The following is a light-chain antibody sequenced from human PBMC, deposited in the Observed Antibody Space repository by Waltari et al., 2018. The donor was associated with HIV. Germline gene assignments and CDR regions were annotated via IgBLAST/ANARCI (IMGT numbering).Light chain of an antibody. V-gene: IGLV3-25*03. CDR2: KDS. J-gene: IGLJ3*02. Sequence: SYELTQPPSVSVSPGQTARITCSGDVLPKQYAYWYQQMPGQAPVLGIYKDSERPSGNPERFSASSSGTTGTLTISGVQAEDEADYYCQSAESTGIGVFGGGTKLTVL. CDR3: QSAESTGIGV. CDR1: VLPKQY.